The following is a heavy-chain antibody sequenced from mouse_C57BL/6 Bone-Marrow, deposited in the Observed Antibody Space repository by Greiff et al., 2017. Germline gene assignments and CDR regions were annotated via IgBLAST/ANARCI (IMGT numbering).Heavy chain of an antibody. Sequence: QVQLKQSGAELARPGASVKLSCKASGYTFTSYGISWVKQRTGQGLEWIGEIYPRSGNTYYNEKFKGKATLTADKSSSTAYMELRSLTSEDSAVYFCARSPLVTGIAYWGQGTLVTVSA. V-gene: IGHV1-81*01. CDR3: ARSPLVTGIAY. CDR1: GYTFTSYG. CDR2: IYPRSGNT. J-gene: IGHJ3*01.